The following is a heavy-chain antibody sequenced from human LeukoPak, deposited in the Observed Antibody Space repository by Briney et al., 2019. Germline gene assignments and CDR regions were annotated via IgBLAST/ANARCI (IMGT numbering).Heavy chain of an antibody. CDR1: GGSIGGYF. D-gene: IGHD2-21*01. J-gene: IGHJ4*02. V-gene: IGHV4-59*01. Sequence: PSETLSLTCTVSGGSIGGYFWSWLRQPPGKGLEWVGWIFYNGNTNYNSSLKSRLTMSVDASKNQFYLKLNSVTAADTAVYYCARYSSDHDGRHFEFWGQGTLVTVSS. CDR2: IFYNGNT. CDR3: ARYSSDHDGRHFEF.